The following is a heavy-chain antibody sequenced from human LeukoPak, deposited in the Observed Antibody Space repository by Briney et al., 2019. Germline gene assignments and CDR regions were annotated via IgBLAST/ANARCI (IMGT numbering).Heavy chain of an antibody. D-gene: IGHD3-22*01. CDR3: ARDPLNYDSSGQDAFDI. CDR1: GGSISSGGYY. V-gene: IGHV4-31*03. Sequence: SQTLSLTCTVSGGSISSGGYYWSWIRQHPGKGLEWIGYIYYSGSTYYNPSLKSRVTISVDTSKNQFSLKLSSVTAADTAVYYCARDPLNYDSSGQDAFDIWGQGAMVTVSS. CDR2: IYYSGST. J-gene: IGHJ3*02.